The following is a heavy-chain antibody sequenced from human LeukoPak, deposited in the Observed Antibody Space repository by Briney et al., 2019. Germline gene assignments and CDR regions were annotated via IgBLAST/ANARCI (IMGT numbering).Heavy chain of an antibody. CDR3: ARDRGGWYRDAFDI. CDR2: ISSSGSSG. D-gene: IGHD6-19*01. CDR1: GFTFSSYW. J-gene: IGHJ3*02. Sequence: GGSLRLSCAASGFTFSSYWMHWVRQAPGKGLEWVSYISSSGSSGYYADSVKGRFTISRDNAKNSLYLQMNSLRAEDTAVYYCARDRGGWYRDAFDIWGQGTMVTVS. V-gene: IGHV3-48*04.